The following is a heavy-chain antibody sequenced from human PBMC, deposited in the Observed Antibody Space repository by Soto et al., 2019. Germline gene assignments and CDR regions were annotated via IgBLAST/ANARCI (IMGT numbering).Heavy chain of an antibody. Sequence: VQLVESGGGLVQPGGSLRLSCAASGFTVSSNYMSWVRQAPGKGLEWVSVIYSGGSTYYADSVKGRFTISRDNSKNTLYLQMNSLRAEDTAVYYCARDLESSGWNNWFDPWGQGTLVTVSS. CDR2: IYSGGST. J-gene: IGHJ5*02. CDR1: GFTVSSNY. CDR3: ARDLESSGWNNWFDP. V-gene: IGHV3-66*01. D-gene: IGHD6-19*01.